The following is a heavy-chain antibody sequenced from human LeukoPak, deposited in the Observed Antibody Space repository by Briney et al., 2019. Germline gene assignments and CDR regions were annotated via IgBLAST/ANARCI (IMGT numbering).Heavy chain of an antibody. CDR2: ISWNSGNI. CDR3: AKDIGSGPFDY. D-gene: IGHD2-15*01. V-gene: IGHV3-9*01. CDR1: GFTFDDYA. J-gene: IGHJ4*02. Sequence: GGSLRLSCAVSGFTFDDYAMHWVRHAPGKGLEWVSGISWNSGNIVYADSVRGRFTISRDNAKNSLYLQMNSLRAEDTALYYCAKDIGSGPFDYWGQGTLVTVSS.